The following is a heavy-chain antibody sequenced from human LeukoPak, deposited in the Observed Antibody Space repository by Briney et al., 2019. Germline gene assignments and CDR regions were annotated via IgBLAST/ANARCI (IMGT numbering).Heavy chain of an antibody. V-gene: IGHV3-7*01. Sequence: GGSLRLSCAASGFTFSSYWMSWVRQAPGKGLEWVANIKQDGSEKYYVDSVKGRFTISRDNAKNSLYLQMNSLRAEDTAVYYCARDNYYYDSSGLNHWGQGTLVTVSS. CDR2: IKQDGSEK. D-gene: IGHD3-22*01. J-gene: IGHJ4*02. CDR1: GFTFSSYW. CDR3: ARDNYYYDSSGLNH.